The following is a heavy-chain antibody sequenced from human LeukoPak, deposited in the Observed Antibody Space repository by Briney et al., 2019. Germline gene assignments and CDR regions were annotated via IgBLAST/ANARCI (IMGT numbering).Heavy chain of an antibody. V-gene: IGHV4-59*12. Sequence: PSETLSLTCTVSGGSISSFYWSWIRQPPGKGLEWIGYIYSSGSTKYNPSLKSRVTISVDTSKNQFSLKLSSVTAADTAVYYCARGTQTALGYCSSTSCYAVGNNNWFDPWGQGTLVTVSS. CDR2: IYSSGST. J-gene: IGHJ5*02. CDR3: ARGTQTALGYCSSTSCYAVGNNNWFDP. D-gene: IGHD2-2*01. CDR1: GGSISSFY.